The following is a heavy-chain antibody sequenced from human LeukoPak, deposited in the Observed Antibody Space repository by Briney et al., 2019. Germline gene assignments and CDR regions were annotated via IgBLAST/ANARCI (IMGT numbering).Heavy chain of an antibody. V-gene: IGHV4-39*07. CDR2: IYCSGST. D-gene: IGHD6-6*01. J-gene: IGHJ6*03. Sequence: PSETLSLTCTVSGGSISSSSYYWGWIRQPPGNGLEGIGSIYCSGSTYYNPSLNSRFTIAAATSTNQSYMKLSSLTAEDTAVYYCATPREQVVPEYYYYMDVWGQGTTVTVSS. CDR1: GGSISSSSYY. CDR3: ATPREQVVPEYYYYMDV.